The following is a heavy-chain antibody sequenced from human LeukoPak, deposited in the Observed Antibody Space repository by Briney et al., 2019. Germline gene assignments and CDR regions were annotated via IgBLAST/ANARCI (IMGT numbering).Heavy chain of an antibody. CDR3: VKGDYDYVWGSYGY. J-gene: IGHJ4*02. CDR1: GFTFSSYA. Sequence: PGGSLRLSCSASGFTFSSYAMHWVRQAPGKGLEYVSAICSNGGSTYYADSVKGRFTISRDNSKNTLYLQMSSLRAEDTAVYYCVKGDYDYVWGSYGYWGQGTLVTVSS. V-gene: IGHV3-64D*06. CDR2: ICSNGGST. D-gene: IGHD3-16*01.